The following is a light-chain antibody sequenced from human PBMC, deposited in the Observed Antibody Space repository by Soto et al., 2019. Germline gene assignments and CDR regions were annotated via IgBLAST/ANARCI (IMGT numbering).Light chain of an antibody. CDR2: GNN. V-gene: IGLV1-40*01. Sequence: QLVLTQPPSVSGAPGQRVTISCTGSNSNIGAGYDVHWYQQLPRIAPKLLIYGNNIRPSGVPDRFSGSKFATSAYLTISGLQAEDEAEYYCQSQDGSLSVSVFGGGTQLTVL. J-gene: IGLJ3*02. CDR3: QSQDGSLSVSV. CDR1: NSNIGAGYD.